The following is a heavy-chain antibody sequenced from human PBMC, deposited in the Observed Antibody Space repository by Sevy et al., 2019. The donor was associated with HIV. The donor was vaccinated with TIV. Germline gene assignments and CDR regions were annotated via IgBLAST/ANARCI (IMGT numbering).Heavy chain of an antibody. D-gene: IGHD2-2*01. CDR3: ARGAVVIGTTATPVLDF. V-gene: IGHV4-59*08. Sequence: SETLSLTCSVSDDSINSYYWSWIRQPPGKGLEWIGYIYNYIGSTSYNPSLTSRVTISVDTSKNQFSLKLSSITAADAAVYYCARGAVVIGTTATPVLDFWGLGSLVTVSS. CDR1: DDSINSYY. J-gene: IGHJ4*02. CDR2: IYNYIGST.